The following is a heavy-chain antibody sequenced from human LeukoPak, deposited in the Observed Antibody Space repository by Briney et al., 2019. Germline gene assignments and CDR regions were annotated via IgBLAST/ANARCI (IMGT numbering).Heavy chain of an antibody. CDR3: ASSERGIVGATVCCY. Sequence: SVKVSCKASGGTFSSYAISWVRQAPGQGLEWMGGIIPIFGTANYAQKFQGRVTITADKSTSTAYMELSSLRSEDTAVYYCASSERGIVGATVCCYWGQGTLVTVSS. CDR2: IIPIFGTA. J-gene: IGHJ4*02. CDR1: GGTFSSYA. V-gene: IGHV1-69*06. D-gene: IGHD1-26*01.